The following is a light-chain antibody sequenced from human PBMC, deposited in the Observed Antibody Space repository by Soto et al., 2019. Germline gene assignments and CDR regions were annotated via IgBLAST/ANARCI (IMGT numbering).Light chain of an antibody. J-gene: IGLJ1*01. V-gene: IGLV1-47*01. CDR1: GSNIGSNY. Sequence: QSVLTHQPAASGTTGQRVTSSCSGSGSNIGSNYVYWYHQLPGPARKQLIYRYNRRTSGVPDRFSRSKSGSSASLAISGLRSEDEADYYCGAWDDSLSAFYVFGTGPTVTVL. CDR3: GAWDDSLSAFYV. CDR2: RYN.